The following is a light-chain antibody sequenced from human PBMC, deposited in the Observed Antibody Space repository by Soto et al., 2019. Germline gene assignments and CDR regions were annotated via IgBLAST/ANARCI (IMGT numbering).Light chain of an antibody. CDR3: QHYNNWPPWT. Sequence: EIVMTQSPATLSVSPGERATLSCRASQSVSSNLAWYQQKPGQAPRLLIYGAATRAAGIPDRFSGGGSGTEFTLTISSLQSEDFAVYYCQHYNNWPPWTFGHGTQVEIK. CDR1: QSVSSN. CDR2: GAA. V-gene: IGKV3-15*01. J-gene: IGKJ1*01.